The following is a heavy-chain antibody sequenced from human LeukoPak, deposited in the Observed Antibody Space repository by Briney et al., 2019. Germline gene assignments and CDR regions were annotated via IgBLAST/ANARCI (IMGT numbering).Heavy chain of an antibody. D-gene: IGHD3-10*01. V-gene: IGHV3-21*01. CDR2: IGSSTRYI. CDR3: ARGGSPYYYGSGSYSADYYFYYMDV. Sequence: GGPLTLSCAASGFTFSSYSKNWVRQAPGKGLEWVSSIGSSTRYIYYADSLKGRLTISADNAKNTPYLQLSSLRAEDREVYYCARGGSPYYYGSGSYSADYYFYYMDVWGKGNTVTVSS. CDR1: GFTFSSYS. J-gene: IGHJ6*03.